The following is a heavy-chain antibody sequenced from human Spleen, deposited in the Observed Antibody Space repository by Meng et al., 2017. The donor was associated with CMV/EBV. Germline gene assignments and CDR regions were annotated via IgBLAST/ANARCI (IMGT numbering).Heavy chain of an antibody. V-gene: IGHV4-34*01. J-gene: IGHJ5*02. CDR3: ATNSSGWYGYFDP. D-gene: IGHD6-19*01. CDR2: INHSGNT. CDR1: GGYFSGYY. Sequence: CAVYGGYFSGYYWSWIRQPPGKGLEWIGEINHSGNTNYNPSLKSRVTISVDTSKNQFSLNLNSVTAADTAVYYCATNSSGWYGYFDPWGQGTLVTVSS.